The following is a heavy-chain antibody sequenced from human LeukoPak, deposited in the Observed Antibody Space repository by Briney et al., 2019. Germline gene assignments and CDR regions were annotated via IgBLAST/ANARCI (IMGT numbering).Heavy chain of an antibody. CDR2: SYHNGST. V-gene: IGHV4-38-2*01. Sequence: PSENLSLTCAVSGYSISSGYYWGWIRQPPGKGLEWIGSSYHNGSTYYNPSLKSRVTISVDTSKNQFSLKLSSVTAADTAVYYCARGVAAAGTNYFDYWGQGTLVTVSS. D-gene: IGHD6-13*01. CDR3: ARGVAAAGTNYFDY. J-gene: IGHJ4*02. CDR1: GYSISSGYY.